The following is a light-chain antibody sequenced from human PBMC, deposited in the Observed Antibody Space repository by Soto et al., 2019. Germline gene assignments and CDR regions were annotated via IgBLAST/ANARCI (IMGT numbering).Light chain of an antibody. V-gene: IGLV2-8*01. CDR1: SSDIGHYDY. CDR3: SSDAGSNNLV. Sequence: QSALTQPASVSGSPGQSITISCTGTSSDIGHYDYVSWYQQHPGKAPKLMIYDVSKRPSGVPDRFSGSKSGNTASLTVSGLQAEDEADYYCSSDAGSNNLVFGGVTKLTVL. CDR2: DVS. J-gene: IGLJ2*01.